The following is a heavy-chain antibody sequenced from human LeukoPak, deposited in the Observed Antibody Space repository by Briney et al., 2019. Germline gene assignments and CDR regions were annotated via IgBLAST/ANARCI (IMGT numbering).Heavy chain of an antibody. CDR1: GGSISSYY. D-gene: IGHD2-2*01. CDR2: IYYSGST. J-gene: IGHJ5*02. CDR3: ARVSGYCSSTSCYPGSWFDP. V-gene: IGHV4-59*01. Sequence: SETLSLTCTVSGGSISSYYWSWIRQPPGKGLEWIGYIYYSGSTNYNPSLKSRVTISVDTSKNQFSLKLSSVTAADTAVYYCARVSGYCSSTSCYPGSWFDPWGQGTLVTVSS.